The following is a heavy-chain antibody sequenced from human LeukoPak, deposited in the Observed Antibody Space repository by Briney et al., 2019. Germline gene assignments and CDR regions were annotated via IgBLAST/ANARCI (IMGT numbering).Heavy chain of an antibody. CDR1: GYTFTGYY. CDR2: INPNSGGT. D-gene: IGHD6-19*01. Sequence: VASVKVSCKASGYTFTGYYMHWVRQAPGQGLEWMGWINPNSGGTNYAQKFQGRVTMTRDTSISTAYMELSRLRSDDTAVYYCARVTSLGASIAVAENDAFDIWGQGTMVTVSS. J-gene: IGHJ3*02. CDR3: ARVTSLGASIAVAENDAFDI. V-gene: IGHV1-2*02.